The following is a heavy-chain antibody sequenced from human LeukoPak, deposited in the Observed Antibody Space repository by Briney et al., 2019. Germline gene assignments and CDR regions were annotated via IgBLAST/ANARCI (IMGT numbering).Heavy chain of an antibody. CDR1: GFSFSSRGVG. CDR2: IYWEDDQ. J-gene: IGHJ4*02. V-gene: IGHV2-5*02. CDR3: ARLHNSDWSYDY. Sequence: SGPTLVNPPQTLTLTCTFSGFSFSSRGVGVGWIRQPPGKALEWLALIYWEDDQRYSPSLKRRLTTTKDTPKNQVVLTMTNMDPVDTGTYYCARLHNSDWSYDYWGQGALVTVSS. D-gene: IGHD6-19*01.